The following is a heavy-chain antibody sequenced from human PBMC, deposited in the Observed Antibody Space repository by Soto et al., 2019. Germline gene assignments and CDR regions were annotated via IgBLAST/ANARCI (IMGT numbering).Heavy chain of an antibody. Sequence: EVQLVESGGGLVQPGGSLRLSCAASGFTFSSYWMHWVRQAPGKGLVWVSRINGDGSRTSYADSVKGQFTISRDNARKTLYLQMISLGAEDTAVYYCARGAGGAYSVDYGGQGTLVTVSS. J-gene: IGHJ4*02. CDR1: GFTFSSYW. CDR3: ARGAGGAYSVDY. D-gene: IGHD2-21*01. V-gene: IGHV3-74*01. CDR2: INGDGSRT.